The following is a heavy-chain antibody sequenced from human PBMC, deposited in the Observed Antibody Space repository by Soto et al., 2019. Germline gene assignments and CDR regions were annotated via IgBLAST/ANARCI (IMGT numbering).Heavy chain of an antibody. Sequence: LRLSCAASGFTFSSYAMHWVRQAPGKGLEWVAVISYDGSNKYYADSVKGRFTISRDNSKNTLYLQMNSLRAEDTAVYYCARDRSQGYCSGGSCYSNWNYYGMDVWGQGTTVTVSS. CDR3: ARDRSQGYCSGGSCYSNWNYYGMDV. CDR2: ISYDGSNK. D-gene: IGHD2-15*01. J-gene: IGHJ6*02. V-gene: IGHV3-30-3*01. CDR1: GFTFSSYA.